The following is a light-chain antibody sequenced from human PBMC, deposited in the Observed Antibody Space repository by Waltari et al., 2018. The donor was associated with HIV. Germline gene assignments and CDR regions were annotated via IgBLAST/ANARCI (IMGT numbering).Light chain of an antibody. V-gene: IGLV3-21*04. Sequence: SIVLTQPPSVSVAPGKTAVITCGGNNIGATGVYWYQQKPGQAPVVVINFDNDRASGIPERFSASKSGNTATLTITRVEVGDEADYYCQVDFSGHYVFGTGTEVTV. CDR2: FDN. J-gene: IGLJ1*01. CDR3: QVDFSGHYV. CDR1: NIGATG.